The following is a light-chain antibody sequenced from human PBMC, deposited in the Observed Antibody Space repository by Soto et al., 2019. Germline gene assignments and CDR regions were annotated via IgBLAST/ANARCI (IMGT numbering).Light chain of an antibody. Sequence: DIVITQSPLSLSVTPGEPASISCRSSQSLLHTSGDNYLDWYLQRPGQSPQLLIYLGSKRASGVSDRFSGSGSGTRLTLRISRVESEDVGFYYCMQAQQIPRTFGRGTKVEIK. CDR3: MQAQQIPRT. CDR2: LGS. V-gene: IGKV2-28*01. J-gene: IGKJ1*01. CDR1: QSLLHTSGDNY.